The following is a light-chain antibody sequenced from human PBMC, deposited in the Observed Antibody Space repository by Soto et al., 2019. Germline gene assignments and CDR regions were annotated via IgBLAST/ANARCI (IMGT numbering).Light chain of an antibody. CDR1: QSVSSY. V-gene: IGKV3-15*01. Sequence: EIVLTQSPSTLSLSPGERATLSFGASQSVSSYLAWYQQKPGQPPRLLIYGISTRATGIPARFSGSGSGTEFNLTISSLQSEDFAVYYCLQYSNWPITFGQGTRPEIK. CDR3: LQYSNWPIT. CDR2: GIS. J-gene: IGKJ5*01.